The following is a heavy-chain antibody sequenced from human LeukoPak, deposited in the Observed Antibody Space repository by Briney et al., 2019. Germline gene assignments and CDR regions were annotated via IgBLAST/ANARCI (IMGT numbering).Heavy chain of an antibody. CDR3: ARGKGAAAWYYYGMDV. V-gene: IGHV4-34*01. CDR2: INHSGST. J-gene: IGHJ6*02. CDR1: GGSFSGYY. Sequence: SETLSLTCAVYGGSFSGYYWSWIRQPPRKGLEWIGEINHSGSTNYNPSLKSRVTISVDTSKNQFSLKLSSVTAADTAVYYCARGKGAAAWYYYGMDVWGQGTTVTVSS. D-gene: IGHD6-13*01.